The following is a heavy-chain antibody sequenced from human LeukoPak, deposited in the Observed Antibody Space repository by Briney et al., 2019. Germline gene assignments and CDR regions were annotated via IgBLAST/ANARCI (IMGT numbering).Heavy chain of an antibody. D-gene: IGHD2-15*01. CDR1: GFTFSSYW. V-gene: IGHV3-74*01. CDR2: INNDGRST. CDR3: ACYGIAPPY. Sequence: GRSLRLSCAASGFTFSSYWMHWVRHAPGKGLVWVSHINNDGRSTSYADSVKGRFTISRDNAKNTLYLQMNSLRTEATAVYYCACYGIAPPYWGQGTLVTVSS. J-gene: IGHJ4*02.